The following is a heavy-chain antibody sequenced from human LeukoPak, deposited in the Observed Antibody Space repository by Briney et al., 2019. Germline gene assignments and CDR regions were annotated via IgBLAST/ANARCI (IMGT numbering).Heavy chain of an antibody. CDR2: MTGPADTT. V-gene: IGHV3-23*01. CDR3: AKGAVIDH. J-gene: IGHJ4*02. CDR1: GFNFNNFA. Sequence: SGGSLRLSSAASGFNFNNFAMSWVRQAPGKGLEWLSAMTGPADTTYYAESVKGRFTISRDYSKSMVFLQMNSLRVEDTAIYYCAKGAVIDHWGQGTLVTVSS.